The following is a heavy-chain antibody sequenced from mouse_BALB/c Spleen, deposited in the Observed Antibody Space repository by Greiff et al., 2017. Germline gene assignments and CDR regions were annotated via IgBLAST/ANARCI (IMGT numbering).Heavy chain of an antibody. V-gene: IGHV5-6-4*01. CDR1: GFTFSSYT. D-gene: IGHD2-1*01. Sequence: EVQLQESGGGLVKPGGSLKLSCAASGFTFSSYTMSWVRQTPEKRLEWVATISSGGSYTYYPDSVKGRFTISRDNAKNTLYLQMSSLKSEDTAMYYCTNEYGNSLYYYAMDYWGQGTSVTVSS. CDR2: ISSGGSYT. J-gene: IGHJ4*01. CDR3: TNEYGNSLYYYAMDY.